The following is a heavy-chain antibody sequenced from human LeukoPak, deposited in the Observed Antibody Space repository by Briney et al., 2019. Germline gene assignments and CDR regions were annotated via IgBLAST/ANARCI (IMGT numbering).Heavy chain of an antibody. CDR2: IRYDGSNK. J-gene: IGHJ5*02. CDR3: AKGPSMTPNWFDP. Sequence: GGSLRLSCAASGFTFSSYGMHWVRQAPGKGLEWVAFIRYDGSNKYYADSVKGRFTISRDNSRNTLYLQMNSLRAEDTAVYYCAKGPSMTPNWFDPWGQGTLVTVSS. D-gene: IGHD2-15*01. V-gene: IGHV3-30*02. CDR1: GFTFSSYG.